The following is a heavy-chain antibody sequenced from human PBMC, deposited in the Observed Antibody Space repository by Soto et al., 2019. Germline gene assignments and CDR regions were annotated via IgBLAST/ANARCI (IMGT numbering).Heavy chain of an antibody. Sequence: GGSLRLSCAASGFTFSSYGMHWVRQAPGKGLEWVSAISGSGGSTYYADSVKGRFTISRDNSKNTLYLQMNSLRAEDTAVYYCAKAYCGGDCYRKKYYFDYWGQGTLVTVSS. CDR2: ISGSGGST. CDR1: GFTFSSYG. D-gene: IGHD2-21*02. V-gene: IGHV3-23*01. J-gene: IGHJ4*02. CDR3: AKAYCGGDCYRKKYYFDY.